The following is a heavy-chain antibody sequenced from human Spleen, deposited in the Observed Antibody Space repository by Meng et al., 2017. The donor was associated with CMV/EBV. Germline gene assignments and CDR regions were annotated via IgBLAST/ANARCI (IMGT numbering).Heavy chain of an antibody. J-gene: IGHJ4*02. CDR2: INHSGST. CDR3: ARGRDIVVVPAAMTADY. CDR1: GGAFSGYY. Sequence: GGAFSGYYWSWNRQHPGKGLEWSGEINHSGSTKYNPSLKSRVTISVDTSKNQFSLKLSSVTAADTAVYYCARGRDIVVVPAAMTADYWGQGTLVTVSS. D-gene: IGHD2-2*01. V-gene: IGHV4-34*01.